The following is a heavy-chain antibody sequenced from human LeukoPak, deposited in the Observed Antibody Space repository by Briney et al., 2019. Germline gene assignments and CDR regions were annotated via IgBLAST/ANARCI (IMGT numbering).Heavy chain of an antibody. J-gene: IGHJ4*02. CDR1: GFTFSSYW. V-gene: IGHV3-74*01. CDR3: APHCSSASCPDY. Sequence: GGSLRLSCAGSGFTFSSYWMHWVRQAPGKGLVWVSRISTDASSTTYADSVKGRFTISRDNARNSLYLQMNSLRTEDTSVYYCAPHCSSASCPDYWGQGTLVTVSS. CDR2: ISTDASST. D-gene: IGHD2-2*01.